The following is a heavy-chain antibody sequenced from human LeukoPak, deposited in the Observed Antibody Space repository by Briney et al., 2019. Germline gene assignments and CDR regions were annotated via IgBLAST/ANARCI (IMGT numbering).Heavy chain of an antibody. CDR3: ARLTGYSSESWFDP. CDR1: GYTFTGYY. D-gene: IGHD3-9*01. V-gene: IGHV1-2*02. J-gene: IGHJ5*02. Sequence: ASVKVSCKTSGYTFTGYYMHWVRQAPGQGLEWMGWINPNSAGTYYAQKFQGRVTMTRDTSISTAYMELSSLRSDDTAVYYCARLTGYSSESWFDPWGQGTLVTVSS. CDR2: INPNSAGT.